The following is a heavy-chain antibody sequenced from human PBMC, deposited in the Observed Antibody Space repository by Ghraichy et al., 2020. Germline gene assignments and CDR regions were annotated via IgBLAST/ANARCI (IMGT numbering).Heavy chain of an antibody. CDR1: GGSISSSF. D-gene: IGHD3-9*01. Sequence: SETLSLTCTVSGGSISSSFWSWIRQPPGKGLEWIGYIYYTGTTNYNPSLKSRVSISIDTSKNQFSLKLSSVTAADTAVYYCARESRGDYNILTGYSSPTIDYWGQGTLVTVSS. CDR2: IYYTGTT. V-gene: IGHV4-59*01. CDR3: ARESRGDYNILTGYSSPTIDY. J-gene: IGHJ4*02.